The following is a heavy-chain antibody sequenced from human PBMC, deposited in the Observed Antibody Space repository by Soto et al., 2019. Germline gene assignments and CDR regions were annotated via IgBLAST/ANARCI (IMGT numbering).Heavy chain of an antibody. J-gene: IGHJ5*02. CDR3: ASVIAAAGNWFDP. CDR2: INPSGGST. D-gene: IGHD6-13*01. Sequence: ASVKVSFKASGYTFTSYYMHWVRQAPGRGLEWMGIINPSGGSTSYAQKFQGRVTMTRDTSTSTVYMELSSLRSEDTAVYYCASVIAAAGNWFDPWGQGTLVTVSS. V-gene: IGHV1-46*01. CDR1: GYTFTSYY.